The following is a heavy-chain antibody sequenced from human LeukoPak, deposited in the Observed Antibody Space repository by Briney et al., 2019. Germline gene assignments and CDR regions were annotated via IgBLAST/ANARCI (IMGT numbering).Heavy chain of an antibody. CDR3: ARFIAVAATDWYFDL. CDR2: ITPILGIA. CDR1: GGTFSSYA. J-gene: IGHJ2*01. V-gene: IGHV1-69*04. D-gene: IGHD6-19*01. Sequence: GASVKVSCKASGGTFSSYAISWVRQAPGQGLEWMGRITPILGIANYAQKFQGRVTITADKSTSTAYMELSSLRSEDTAVYYCARFIAVAATDWYFDLWGQGTLVTVSS.